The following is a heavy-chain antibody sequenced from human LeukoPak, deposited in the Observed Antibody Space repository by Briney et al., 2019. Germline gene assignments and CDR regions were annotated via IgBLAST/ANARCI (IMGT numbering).Heavy chain of an antibody. Sequence: SSETLSLTCTVSGGSISSGSYYWSWIRQPAGKGLEWIGRIYTSGSTNYNPSLKSRVTISVDTSKNQFSLKLSSVTAADTAVYYCARDGDDYGDGFDYWGQGTLVTVSS. V-gene: IGHV4-61*02. D-gene: IGHD4-17*01. CDR3: ARDGDDYGDGFDY. CDR1: GGSISSGSYY. J-gene: IGHJ4*02. CDR2: IYTSGST.